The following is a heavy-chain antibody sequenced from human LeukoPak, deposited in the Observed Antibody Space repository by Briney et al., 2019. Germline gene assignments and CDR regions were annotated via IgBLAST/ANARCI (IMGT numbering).Heavy chain of an antibody. CDR3: TTDLNPELIVVVPAASG. Sequence: GGSLRLSCAASGFTFSNAWMSWVRQAPGKGLGWVGRIKSKTDGGTTDYAAPVKGRFTISRDDSKNTLYLQMNSLKTEDTAVYYCTTDLNPELIVVVPAASGWGQGTLVTVSS. D-gene: IGHD2-2*01. CDR1: GFTFSNAW. V-gene: IGHV3-15*01. CDR2: IKSKTDGGTT. J-gene: IGHJ4*02.